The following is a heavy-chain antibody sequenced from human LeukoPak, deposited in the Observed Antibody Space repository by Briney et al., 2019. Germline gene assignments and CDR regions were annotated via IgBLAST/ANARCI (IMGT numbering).Heavy chain of an antibody. V-gene: IGHV1-2*02. CDR2: INGNSGGT. CDR3: SREFQRSLDY. Sequence: ASVKVSCKASGFTFTGYYMHWVRQAPGQALECMGWINGNSGGTNYAQKFQGRVTMTRDMSINTAYMELSRLTSDDTAMYYCSREFQRSLDYWGQGTLVTVSS. CDR1: GFTFTGYY. D-gene: IGHD6-25*01. J-gene: IGHJ4*02.